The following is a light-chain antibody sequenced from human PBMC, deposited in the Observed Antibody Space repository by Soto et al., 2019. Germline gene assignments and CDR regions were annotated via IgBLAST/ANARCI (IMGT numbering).Light chain of an antibody. V-gene: IGLV1-40*01. J-gene: IGLJ2*01. CDR1: SSNIGAGYD. Sequence: QSVLTQPPSVSGAPGQRVTISCTGSSSNIGAGYDVHWYQQLPGTAPKLLIYGNSNRPSGVPDRFSGSKSGTSASLAITGLQAEDEADDYCQSYDSSLSVLVVFGGGTKVTVL. CDR2: GNS. CDR3: QSYDSSLSVLVV.